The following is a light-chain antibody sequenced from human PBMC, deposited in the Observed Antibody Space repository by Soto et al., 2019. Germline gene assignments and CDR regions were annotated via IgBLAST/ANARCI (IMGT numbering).Light chain of an antibody. V-gene: IGKV1-39*01. CDR1: RDIHDY. Sequence: DVQMTQSPSSLSASAGGAVTITCRASRDIHDYLKWYQQRPGKAPNLLIYGASNLHTGVPSRFVGGGGGTDFSLTISSLHPEDFATYFCQQTYFTPYTFGRGTKLQI. CDR3: QQTYFTPYT. CDR2: GAS. J-gene: IGKJ2*01.